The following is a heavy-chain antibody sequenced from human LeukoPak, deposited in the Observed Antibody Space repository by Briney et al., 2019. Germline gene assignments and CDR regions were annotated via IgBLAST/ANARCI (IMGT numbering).Heavy chain of an antibody. V-gene: IGHV4-39*07. CDR1: GGSISSGSYY. D-gene: IGHD3-3*01. J-gene: IGHJ5*02. CDR3: ALMLYYDFWSGYYSGFDP. Sequence: SETLSLTCTVSGGSISSGSYYWSWIRQPPGKGLEWIGEINHSGSTNYNPSLKSRVTISVDTSKNQFSLKLSSVTAADTAVYYCALMLYYDFWSGYYSGFDPWGQGTLVTVSS. CDR2: INHSGST.